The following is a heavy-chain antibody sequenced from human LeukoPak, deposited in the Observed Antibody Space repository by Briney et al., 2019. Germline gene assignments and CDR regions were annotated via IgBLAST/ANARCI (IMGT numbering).Heavy chain of an antibody. CDR3: AREGRYNYGLGRYWFDP. V-gene: IGHV4-34*01. D-gene: IGHD5-18*01. CDR2: INHSGST. J-gene: IGHJ5*02. Sequence: SETLSLTCAVYGGSFSGYYWSWIRQPPGKGLEWIGEINHSGSTNYNPSLKSRVTISVDTSKNQFSLKLSSVTAADTAVYYCAREGRYNYGLGRYWFDPWGQGTLVTVSS. CDR1: GGSFSGYY.